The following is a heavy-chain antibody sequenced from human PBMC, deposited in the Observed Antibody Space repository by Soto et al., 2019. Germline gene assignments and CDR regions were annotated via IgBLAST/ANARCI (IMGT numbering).Heavy chain of an antibody. CDR1: RFTFSVYA. V-gene: IGHV3-23*01. CDR3: ASLGVGDWANYYYYYGMDV. J-gene: IGHJ6*02. CDR2: VTANGGST. Sequence: EVQLLASGGGFVQHGGSLSLSCAATRFTFSVYAMTWVRQAPGKGLEWVSAVTANGGSTYSADSVKGRFTISRDNSKNTLFLQMNSLRAEDTAVYYCASLGVGDWANYYYYYGMDVWGQGTTVTVSS. D-gene: IGHD2-21*02.